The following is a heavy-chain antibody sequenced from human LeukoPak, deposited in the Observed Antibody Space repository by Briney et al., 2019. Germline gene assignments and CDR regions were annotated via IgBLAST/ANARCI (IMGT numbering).Heavy chain of an antibody. CDR1: GDSVSSNTAT. CDR2: TYYRSKWFS. CDR3: ARDEGGAAARNFDS. J-gene: IGHJ4*02. Sequence: SQTLSLTCAISGDSVSSNTATWNWITQSPSRGLEWLGRTYYRSKWFSDYALSVKSRIMINPDTSKNQFSLHLNSVSPEDTAIYYCARDEGGAAARNFDSWGQGILVTVS. D-gene: IGHD6-13*01. V-gene: IGHV6-1*01.